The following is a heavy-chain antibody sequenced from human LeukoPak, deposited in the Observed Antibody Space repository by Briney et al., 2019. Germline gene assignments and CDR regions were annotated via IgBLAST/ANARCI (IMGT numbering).Heavy chain of an antibody. V-gene: IGHV3-11*01. D-gene: IGHD5-24*01. CDR3: AKRNGFLGY. J-gene: IGHJ4*02. Sequence: GGSLRLSCAASGFTFSDHYMSWIRQAPGKGLEWVSYINTGGSSVYYTDSVKGRSAISRVNAKKSLFLQMNSLRAEDTAIYYCAKRNGFLGYWGQGTLVTVSS. CDR1: GFTFSDHY. CDR2: INTGGSSV.